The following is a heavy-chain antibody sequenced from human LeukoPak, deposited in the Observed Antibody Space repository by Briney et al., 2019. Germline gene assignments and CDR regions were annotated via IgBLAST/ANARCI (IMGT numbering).Heavy chain of an antibody. V-gene: IGHV3-23*01. J-gene: IGHJ4*02. Sequence: GGSLRLSCAASGFTLSSNAMNWVRQAPGKGLEWVSGISGSGGSTYYADSVKGRFTISRDKSKNTLYLLMISLRAEDTAVYYCAKAITMGRGGPFDYWGQGTLVTVSS. CDR1: GFTLSSNA. D-gene: IGHD3-10*01. CDR2: ISGSGGST. CDR3: AKAITMGRGGPFDY.